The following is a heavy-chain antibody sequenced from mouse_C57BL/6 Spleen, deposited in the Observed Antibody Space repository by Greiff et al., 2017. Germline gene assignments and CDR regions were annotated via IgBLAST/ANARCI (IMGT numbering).Heavy chain of an antibody. J-gene: IGHJ2*01. Sequence: QVQLQQPGAELVKPGASVKLSCKASGYTFTSYWMQWVKQRPGQGLEWIGEIDPSDSSTNYTQKFKGKATLTVDTSSSTAYMQLSSLTSEDSAVYYCARGGGRGDYWGQGTTLTVSS. CDR1: GYTFTSYW. CDR3: ARGGGRGDY. CDR2: IDPSDSST. V-gene: IGHV1-50*01.